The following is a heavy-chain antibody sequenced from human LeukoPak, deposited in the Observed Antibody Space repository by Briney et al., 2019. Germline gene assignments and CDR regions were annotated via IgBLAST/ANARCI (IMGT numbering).Heavy chain of an antibody. Sequence: GGSLRLSCAASGFTFSSYGMHWVRQAPGKGLEWVAFIRYDGSNKYYADSVKGRFTISRDNSKNTLYLQMNSLRAEDTAVYYCAEGILRYGDYPNWGQGTLVTVSS. V-gene: IGHV3-30*02. CDR2: IRYDGSNK. D-gene: IGHD4-17*01. J-gene: IGHJ4*02. CDR1: GFTFSSYG. CDR3: AEGILRYGDYPN.